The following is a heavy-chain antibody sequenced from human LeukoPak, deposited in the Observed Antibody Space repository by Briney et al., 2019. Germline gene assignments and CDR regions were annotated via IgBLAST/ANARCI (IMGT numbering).Heavy chain of an antibody. Sequence: SETLSLTCTVSGGSVSSGSYYWSWIRQPPGKGLEWIGYIYYSGSTNYNPSLKSRVTISVDTSKNQFSLKLSSVTAADTAVYYCARGWLSETTVLTPYNYWGQGTLVTVSS. V-gene: IGHV4-61*01. D-gene: IGHD4-23*01. J-gene: IGHJ4*02. CDR3: ARGWLSETTVLTPYNY. CDR2: IYYSGST. CDR1: GGSVSSGSYY.